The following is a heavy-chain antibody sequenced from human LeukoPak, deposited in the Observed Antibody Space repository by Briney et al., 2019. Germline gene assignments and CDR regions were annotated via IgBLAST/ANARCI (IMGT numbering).Heavy chain of an antibody. Sequence: SETLSLTCTVSGGSISSSSYYWGWIRQPPGKGLEWIGSIYYSGSTYYNPSLMSRVTMSVDTSKNQFSPKLSSVTAADTAVYYCAREIVVVPAALKFYYMDVWGKGTTVTISS. CDR2: IYYSGST. J-gene: IGHJ6*03. CDR3: AREIVVVPAALKFYYMDV. D-gene: IGHD2-2*01. V-gene: IGHV4-39*07. CDR1: GGSISSSSYY.